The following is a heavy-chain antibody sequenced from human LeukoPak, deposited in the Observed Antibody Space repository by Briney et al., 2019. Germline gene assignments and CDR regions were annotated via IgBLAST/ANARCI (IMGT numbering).Heavy chain of an antibody. V-gene: IGHV3-7*01. D-gene: IGHD6-13*01. CDR1: GFTFSSYA. Sequence: PGRSLRLSCAASGFTFSSYAMHWVRQAPGKGLEWVANIKQDGSEKYYVDSVKGRFTISRDNAKNSLYLQMNSLRAEDTAVYYCARGYSSSWYYAFDIWGQGTMVTVSS. CDR3: ARGYSSSWYYAFDI. J-gene: IGHJ3*02. CDR2: IKQDGSEK.